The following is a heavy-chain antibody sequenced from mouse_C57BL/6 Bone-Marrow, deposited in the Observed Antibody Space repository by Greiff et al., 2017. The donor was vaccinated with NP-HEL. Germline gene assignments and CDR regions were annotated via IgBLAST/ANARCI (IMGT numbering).Heavy chain of an antibody. CDR1: GYTFTSYG. V-gene: IGHV1-81*01. CDR2: IYPRSGNT. Sequence: QVQLQQSGAELARPGASVKLSCKASGYTFTSYGISWVKQRPGQGLEWIGEIYPRSGNTYYNEKFKGKATLTADKSSSTAYMELRSLTSEDSAVYFCARSDDCGRGQGTLVTVAA. D-gene: IGHD2-4*01. J-gene: IGHJ3*01. CDR3: ARSDDCG.